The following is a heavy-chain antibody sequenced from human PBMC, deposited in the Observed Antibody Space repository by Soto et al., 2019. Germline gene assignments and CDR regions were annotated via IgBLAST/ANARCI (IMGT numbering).Heavy chain of an antibody. CDR1: GFTFSSYA. Sequence: PGGSLRLSCAASGFTFSSYAMSWVRQAPGKGLAWVSAIGVSGDSTYYADSVKGRFTISRDNSKNTLYLQMNSLRAEDTAVYYCANEHLKAAHTFGYPFDGWGPGTLVTVSS. CDR3: ANEHLKAAHTFGYPFDG. CDR2: IGVSGDST. V-gene: IGHV3-23*01. D-gene: IGHD5-18*01. J-gene: IGHJ4*02.